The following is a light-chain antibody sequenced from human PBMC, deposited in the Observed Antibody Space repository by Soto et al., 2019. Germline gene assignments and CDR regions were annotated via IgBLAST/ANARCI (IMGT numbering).Light chain of an antibody. CDR1: QDISNY. Sequence: DIQMTQSPSSLSASVGDRVTITCQASQDISNYLNWYQQKPGKAPKLLIYDASNLETGVPSRFSGSGSATHFTFTISSLQPEDIATYYCQQYDNLPYTFGQGTKLEI. CDR2: DAS. J-gene: IGKJ2*01. CDR3: QQYDNLPYT. V-gene: IGKV1-33*01.